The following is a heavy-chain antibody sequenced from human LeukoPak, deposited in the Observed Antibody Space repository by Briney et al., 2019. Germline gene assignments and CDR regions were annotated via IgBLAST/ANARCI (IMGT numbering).Heavy chain of an antibody. D-gene: IGHD3-22*01. Sequence: GESLKISCKGSGYSFTSYWIGWVRQMPGKGLEWMGIIYPGDSDTRYSPSFQGQVTISADKSISTAYLQWSSLKASDTAMYYCARRKGYYDSSGYTHLSMDVWGQGTTVTVS. CDR3: ARRKGYYDSSGYTHLSMDV. CDR2: IYPGDSDT. J-gene: IGHJ6*02. CDR1: GYSFTSYW. V-gene: IGHV5-51*01.